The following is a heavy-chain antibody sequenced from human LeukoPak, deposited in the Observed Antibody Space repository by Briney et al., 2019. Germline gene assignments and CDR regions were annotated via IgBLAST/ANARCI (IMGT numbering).Heavy chain of an antibody. Sequence: PGGSLRLSCAASGFTFSSYGMHWVRQAPGKGLEWVTFIRYDGSNKYYADSVKGRFTISRDNSKSTLFLQMNSLRAEDTAVYYCAKRYCNVDTCFRTLDYWGQGTLVTVSS. V-gene: IGHV3-30*02. CDR2: IRYDGSNK. D-gene: IGHD2-15*01. CDR3: AKRYCNVDTCFRTLDY. CDR1: GFTFSSYG. J-gene: IGHJ4*02.